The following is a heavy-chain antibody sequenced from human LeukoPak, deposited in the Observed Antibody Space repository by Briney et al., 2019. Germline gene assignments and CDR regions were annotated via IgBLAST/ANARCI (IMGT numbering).Heavy chain of an antibody. D-gene: IGHD6-19*01. J-gene: IGHJ4*02. Sequence: PSQTLSLTCTVSGGSISSGSYYWSWIRQAGGKGLGWIGRIYTSGSINYNPSLKSRVTIPEDTSKNQFSLKLTSVTAPDTAAYHWARGGSGWFEFEYLGKGTLVTVSS. V-gene: IGHV4-61*02. CDR1: GGSISSGSYY. CDR2: IYTSGSI. CDR3: ARGGSGWFEFEY.